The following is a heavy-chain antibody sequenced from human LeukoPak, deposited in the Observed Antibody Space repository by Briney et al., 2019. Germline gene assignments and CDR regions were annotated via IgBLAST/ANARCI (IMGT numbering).Heavy chain of an antibody. CDR3: ARYGSGSYYKY. Sequence: GGSLRLSCAASGFTFSSYWMSWVRQAPGKGLEWVANIKQDGSEKYYVDSVKGRFTISRDNAKNSLYLQMSSLRAEDTAVYYCARYGSGSYYKYWGQGTLVTVSS. D-gene: IGHD3-10*01. J-gene: IGHJ4*02. V-gene: IGHV3-7*01. CDR2: IKQDGSEK. CDR1: GFTFSSYW.